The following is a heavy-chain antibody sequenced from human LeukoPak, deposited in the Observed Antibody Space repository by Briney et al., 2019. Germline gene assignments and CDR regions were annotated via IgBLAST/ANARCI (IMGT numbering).Heavy chain of an antibody. CDR3: AREINWNYPLRYWFDP. V-gene: IGHV1-24*01. CDR1: GYTLTELS. J-gene: IGHJ5*02. CDR2: FDPEDGET. Sequence: ASVKVSCKVSGYTLTELSMHWVRQAPGKGLEWMGGFDPEDGETMYAQKFQGRVTITRNTSISTAYMELSSLRSEDTAVYYCAREINWNYPLRYWFDPWGQGTLVTVSS. D-gene: IGHD1-7*01.